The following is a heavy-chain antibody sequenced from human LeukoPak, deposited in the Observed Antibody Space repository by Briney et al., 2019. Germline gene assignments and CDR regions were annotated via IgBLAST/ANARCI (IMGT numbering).Heavy chain of an antibody. CDR3: ARFSNDHGVKFDY. CDR2: IYYSGST. J-gene: IGHJ4*02. V-gene: IGHV4-59*12. CDR1: GDSISSYY. Sequence: SETLSLTCTVSGDSISSYYWNWIRQPPGKGLEWIGYIYYSGSTNYNPSLKSRVTISVDTSKNQFSLKLDSVTAADTAVYYCARFSNDHGVKFDYWGQGTLVTVSS. D-gene: IGHD4-17*01.